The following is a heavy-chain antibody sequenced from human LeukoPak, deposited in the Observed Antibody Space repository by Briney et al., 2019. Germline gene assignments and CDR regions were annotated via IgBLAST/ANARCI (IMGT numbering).Heavy chain of an antibody. CDR3: ARDVPAYYYDSSGYTDAFDI. CDR1: GFTFSSYA. CDR2: ISTSGESA. J-gene: IGHJ3*02. D-gene: IGHD3-22*01. V-gene: IGHV3-23*01. Sequence: GGSLRLSCPVSGFTFSSYAMSWVRQAPGRGLEWVSVISTSGESAYYADSVKGRFTISRDNSKNTLYLQMNSLRAEDTAVYYCARDVPAYYYDSSGYTDAFDIWGQGTMVTVSS.